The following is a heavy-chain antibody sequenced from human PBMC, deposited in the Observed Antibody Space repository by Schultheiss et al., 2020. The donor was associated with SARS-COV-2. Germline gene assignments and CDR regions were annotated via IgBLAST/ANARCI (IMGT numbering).Heavy chain of an antibody. V-gene: IGHV4-59*01. Sequence: SETLSLTCSVSGTSITGFFWTWIRQPPGKGLDPIGNIYFTGITKYSPSLKSRVTISVDTSKKQFSLRLGSVTAADTAVYYCARDQDYGRNAFDIWGQGTMVTVSS. CDR1: GTSITGFF. CDR3: ARDQDYGRNAFDI. CDR2: IYFTGIT. D-gene: IGHD4/OR15-4a*01. J-gene: IGHJ3*02.